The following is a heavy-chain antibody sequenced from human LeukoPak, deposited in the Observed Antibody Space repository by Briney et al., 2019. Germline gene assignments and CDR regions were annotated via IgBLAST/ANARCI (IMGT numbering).Heavy chain of an antibody. CDR2: GYYTGNT. J-gene: IGHJ4*02. D-gene: IGHD6-13*01. CDR3: ARASIASGRGDFDY. V-gene: IGHV4-39*07. CDR1: GGSISSSSYY. Sequence: PSETLSLTCTVSGGSISSSSYYWGWIRQPPGMGLEWIGSGYYTGNTYYKSSLKSRVTISVDTSKNQFSLKLTSVTAADTAVYYCARASIASGRGDFDYWGQGTLVTVSS.